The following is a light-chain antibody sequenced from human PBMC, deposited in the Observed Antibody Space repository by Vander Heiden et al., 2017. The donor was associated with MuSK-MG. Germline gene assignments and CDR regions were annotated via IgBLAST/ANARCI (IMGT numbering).Light chain of an antibody. CDR3: SSYTSSSTLEGV. Sequence: QSALTPPSSVSGSPGPSTPVSCTRTSTHVGGYTTVSWYQHPQRQAPKLMIYAVSNRTSAVSNRCSGAKSGNRDSPTISGLQAEDEADEYCSSYTSSSTLEGVFGGGTKLTVL. J-gene: IGLJ2*01. CDR1: STHVGGYTT. V-gene: IGLV2-14*03. CDR2: AVS.